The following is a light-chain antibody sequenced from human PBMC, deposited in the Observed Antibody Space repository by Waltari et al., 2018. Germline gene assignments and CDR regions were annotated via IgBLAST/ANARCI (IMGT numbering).Light chain of an antibody. CDR1: RSVGVN. V-gene: IGKV3-15*01. J-gene: IGKJ2*01. Sequence: VLTQSPATLYVSPGDTATLSCRASRSVGVNLAWYQQKPGHAPRLLIYDASKWATGIPARFSAAGSGTEFTLTIISLQSEDSAIYYCHQYNTWPPATFGQGTKLDI. CDR3: HQYNTWPPAT. CDR2: DAS.